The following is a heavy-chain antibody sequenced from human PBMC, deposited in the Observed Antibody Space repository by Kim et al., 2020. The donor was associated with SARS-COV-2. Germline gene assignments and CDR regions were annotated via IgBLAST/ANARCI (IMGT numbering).Heavy chain of an antibody. CDR3: AKGGSSSWWGRVYFDC. J-gene: IGHJ4*02. CDR1: GFTFDNYA. CDR2: ISWNGGSI. D-gene: IGHD6-13*01. Sequence: GGSLRLSCAASGFTFDNYAMHWVRQAPGKGLEWVSGISWNGGSIDYADSVKGRFTISRDNAKNTLYLQMNSLRAEDTALYYCAKGGSSSWWGRVYFDCGGQGTRVTVSS. V-gene: IGHV3-9*01.